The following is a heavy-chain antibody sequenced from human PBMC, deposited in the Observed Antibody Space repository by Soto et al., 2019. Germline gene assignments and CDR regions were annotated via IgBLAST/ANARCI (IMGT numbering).Heavy chain of an antibody. CDR3: ARVPKSGYSYGAPDL. J-gene: IGHJ5*02. CDR2: IIPIYGAA. D-gene: IGHD5-18*01. Sequence: QVQLVQSGAEVKRPGSSVTISCRASGGPPRTYGFTWVRQAPGKGLLWMGLIIPIYGAANYAQTFQGRATITADESTNTAYLELSGLTSEDTAVYYCARVPKSGYSYGAPDLWGQGTLVTVSS. V-gene: IGHV1-69*01. CDR1: GGPPRTYG.